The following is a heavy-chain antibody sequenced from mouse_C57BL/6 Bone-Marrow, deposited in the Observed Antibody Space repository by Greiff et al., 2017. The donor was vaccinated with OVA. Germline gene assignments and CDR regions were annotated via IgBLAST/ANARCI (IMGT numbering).Heavy chain of an antibody. V-gene: IGHV14-3*01. CDR2: IDPANGNT. CDR3: AGDDDYVRSYWYFDV. CDR1: GYNIKNTY. D-gene: IGHD2-4*01. J-gene: IGHJ1*03. Sequence: VQLQQSVAELVRPGASVKLSCTASGYNIKNTYMHWVKQRPEQGLEWIGRIDPANGNTKYAPKFKGKATITVDTSSNTAYLQLSSLTSEDTAIYYCAGDDDYVRSYWYFDVWGTGTTVTVSS.